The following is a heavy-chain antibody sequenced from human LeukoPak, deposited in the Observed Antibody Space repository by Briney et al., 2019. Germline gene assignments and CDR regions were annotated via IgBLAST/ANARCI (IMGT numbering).Heavy chain of an antibody. V-gene: IGHV3-21*04. CDR1: GFTFSSYS. CDR2: ISSSSSYI. D-gene: IGHD2-2*01. Sequence: GGSLRLSCAASGFTFSSYSMNWVRQAPGKGLEWVSSISSSSSYIYYADSVKGRFTISRDNSKNTLYLQMNSLRAEDTAVYYCAKGLVVVPAVFDYWGQGTLVTVSS. J-gene: IGHJ4*02. CDR3: AKGLVVVPAVFDY.